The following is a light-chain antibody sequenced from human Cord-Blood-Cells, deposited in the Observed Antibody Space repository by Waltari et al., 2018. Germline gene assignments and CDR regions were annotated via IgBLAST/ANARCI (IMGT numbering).Light chain of an antibody. CDR3: QQYNNWPRYT. CDR1: QSVSSN. Sequence: ERGMTQSSATLPVYTGERATLSCRASQSVSSNLAWYQQIPGQAPRLLIYDASTRTTGIPARFSGRGSGPAFTLTLSSLQSEDFAVYSCQQYNNWPRYTFGQGTKLEIK. CDR2: DAS. J-gene: IGKJ2*01. V-gene: IGKV3-15*01.